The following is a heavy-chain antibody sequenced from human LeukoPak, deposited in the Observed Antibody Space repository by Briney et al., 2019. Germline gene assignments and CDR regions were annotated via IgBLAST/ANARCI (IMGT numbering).Heavy chain of an antibody. J-gene: IGHJ4*02. D-gene: IGHD3-10*01. CDR3: ARGHVCVVELLYYVDY. CDR2: IWYDGSNK. V-gene: IGHV3-33*01. Sequence: GGSLRLFCAASVFTFSSYGMPWVSQAPGKGLEGVAVIWYDGSNKYYADSVRGRFTISRDNSKNTLYLEMNRLRGEETAVYYCARGHVCVVELLYYVDYWGQGTLVTVSS. CDR1: VFTFSSYG.